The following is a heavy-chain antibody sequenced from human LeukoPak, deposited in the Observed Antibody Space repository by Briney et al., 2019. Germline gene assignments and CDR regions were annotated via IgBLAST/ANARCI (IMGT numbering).Heavy chain of an antibody. CDR2: INQDGSDQ. V-gene: IGHV3-7*01. CDR1: GFAFSSYW. CDR3: ARHGAYSFDS. D-gene: IGHD4-17*01. Sequence: GGSLRLSCAASGFAFSSYWMRWVRQAPGKGLEWVANINQDGSDQYYVDSAKGRFTISRDKAKISLFLQINSLRAEDTAVYYCARHGAYSFDSWGQGTLVTVSS. J-gene: IGHJ4*02.